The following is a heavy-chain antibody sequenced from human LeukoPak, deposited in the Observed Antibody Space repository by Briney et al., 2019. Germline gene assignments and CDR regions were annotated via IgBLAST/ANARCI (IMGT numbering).Heavy chain of an antibody. CDR2: ISAYNGNT. Sequence: GASVKVSCKASGYTFTKYGISWVRQTPGQGLQWMGWISAYNGNTNYAQKLQGRVTMTTDTSTSTAYMELRSLRSDDTAVYYCARDREIVVVPASITEFYHYNGLDVWGQGTTVIVSS. CDR1: GYTFTKYG. CDR3: ARDREIVVVPASITEFYHYNGLDV. V-gene: IGHV1-18*01. J-gene: IGHJ6*02. D-gene: IGHD2-2*01.